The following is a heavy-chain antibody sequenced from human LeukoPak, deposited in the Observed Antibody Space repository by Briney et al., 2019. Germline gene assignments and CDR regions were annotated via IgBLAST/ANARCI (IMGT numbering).Heavy chain of an antibody. V-gene: IGHV1-18*04. D-gene: IGHD4-17*01. CDR2: ISAYNGNT. CDR1: GYTFTGYY. J-gene: IGHJ4*02. Sequence: ASVKVSCEASGYTFTGYYMHWVRQAPGQGLEWMGWISAYNGNTNYAQKLQGRVTMTTDTSTSTAYMELRSLRSDDTAVYYCARVDYGLDGDYWGQGTLVTVSS. CDR3: ARVDYGLDGDY.